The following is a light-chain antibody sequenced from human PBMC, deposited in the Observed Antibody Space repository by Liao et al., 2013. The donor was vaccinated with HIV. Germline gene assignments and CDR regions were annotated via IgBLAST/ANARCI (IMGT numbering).Light chain of an antibody. V-gene: IGLV3-1*01. CDR2: QDS. Sequence: SYEVTQPPSVSVSPGQTASITCSGDKLGDKYACWYQQKPGQSPVLVIYQDSKRPSGIPERFSGSNSGNTATLTISGTQAMDEADYYCQAWDSSIVFGGGT. J-gene: IGLJ2*01. CDR1: KLGDKY. CDR3: QAWDSSIV.